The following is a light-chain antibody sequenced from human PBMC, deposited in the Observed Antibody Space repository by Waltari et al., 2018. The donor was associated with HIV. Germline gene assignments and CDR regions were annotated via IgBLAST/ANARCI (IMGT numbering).Light chain of an antibody. V-gene: IGLV3-21*02. J-gene: IGLJ2*01. CDR3: QVWDSGSDHPDVV. Sequence: SYVLTQPTSVSVAPGQTARITCGGNNIGSKSVHWYQQKPGQAPVLVVYDDNDRPSGFPELFFSSNSGNTATLTITRVGAGDEADYYCQVWDSGSDHPDVVFGGGTKLTVL. CDR1: NIGSKS. CDR2: DDN.